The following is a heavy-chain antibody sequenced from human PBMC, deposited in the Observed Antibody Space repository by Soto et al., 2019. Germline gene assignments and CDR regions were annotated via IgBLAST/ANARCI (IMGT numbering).Heavy chain of an antibody. J-gene: IGHJ4*02. D-gene: IGHD6-13*01. CDR3: TKDGGSTLYFHR. Sequence: EVQVLESGGGLVQPGGSLRLSCAASGFTFSSYAMSWVRQAPGKGLEWVSAISGSGNYTYYADFVTGRFTVSRDNSRNTLYLQMNGLTGEDTAIYYCTKDGGSTLYFHRWGQGALVTVSS. CDR1: GFTFSSYA. CDR2: ISGSGNYT. V-gene: IGHV3-23*01.